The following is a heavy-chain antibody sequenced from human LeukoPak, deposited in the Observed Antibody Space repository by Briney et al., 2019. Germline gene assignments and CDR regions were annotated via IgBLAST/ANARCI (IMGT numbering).Heavy chain of an antibody. J-gene: IGHJ5*02. V-gene: IGHV4-59*01. CDR2: IYYSGST. CDR3: ARENEGDSSGYWWFDP. Sequence: SETLSLTCTVSGGSISSYYWSWIRQPPGKGLEWIGYIYYSGSTNYNPSLKSRVTISVDTSKNQFSLKLSSVTAADTAVYYCARENEGDSSGYWWFDPWGQGTLVTVSS. D-gene: IGHD3-22*01. CDR1: GGSISSYY.